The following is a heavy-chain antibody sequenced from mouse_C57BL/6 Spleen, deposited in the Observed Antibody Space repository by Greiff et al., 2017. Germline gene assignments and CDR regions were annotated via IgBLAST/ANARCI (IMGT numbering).Heavy chain of an antibody. CDR3: ARNDYYYAMDY. Sequence: VQLQQSGPELVKPGASVKISCKASGYSFTSYYIHWVKQRPGQGLEWIGWIYPGSGNTKYNEKFKGKATLTADTSSSTAYMQLSSLTSEDSAVYYCARNDYYYAMDYWGQGTSVTVSS. CDR2: IYPGSGNT. J-gene: IGHJ4*01. V-gene: IGHV1-66*01. CDR1: GYSFTSYY. D-gene: IGHD2-13*01.